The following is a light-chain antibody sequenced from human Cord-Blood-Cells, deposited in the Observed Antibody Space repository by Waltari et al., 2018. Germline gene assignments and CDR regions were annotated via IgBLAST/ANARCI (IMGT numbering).Light chain of an antibody. J-gene: IGKJ1*01. Sequence: EILLPQPSVTLSLSPADSDTPACRASQSVSSYLHWYQQQPGQAPRLLIYDASNRATGIPARFSGSGSGTDFTLTISSLEPEDFAVYYCQQRSNWPPTWTFGQGTKVEIK. CDR2: DAS. CDR1: QSVSSY. CDR3: QQRSNWPPTWT. V-gene: IGKV3-11*01.